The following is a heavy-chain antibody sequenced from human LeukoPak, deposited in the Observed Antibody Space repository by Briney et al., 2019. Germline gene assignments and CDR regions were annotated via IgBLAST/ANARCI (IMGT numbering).Heavy chain of an antibody. V-gene: IGHV3-21*01. CDR1: EFTFSSYT. J-gene: IGHJ6*03. CDR3: ARDPYSGSYGDSYYYYMDV. D-gene: IGHD1-26*01. Sequence: GGSLRLSCAASEFTFSSYTMTWVRQAPGKGLEWVSSISSSSSYIYYVASVKGRFTISRDNAKNSLYLQMNSLRAEDTAVYYCARDPYSGSYGDSYYYYMDVWGKGTTVTISS. CDR2: ISSSSSYI.